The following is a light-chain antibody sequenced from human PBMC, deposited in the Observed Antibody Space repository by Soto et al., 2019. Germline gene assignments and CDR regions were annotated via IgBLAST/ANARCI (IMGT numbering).Light chain of an antibody. CDR3: QHYNNWPPL. CDR1: QSVSNN. CDR2: GAS. V-gene: IGKV3-15*01. Sequence: EKVMTQSPATLSVSPGERATLSCRASQSVSNNLAWYQQKPGQAPRLLIYGASTRATGIPARFSGSGSGTDFTLTINSLQSEDFALYYCQHYNNWPPLFGPGTKVDIK. J-gene: IGKJ3*01.